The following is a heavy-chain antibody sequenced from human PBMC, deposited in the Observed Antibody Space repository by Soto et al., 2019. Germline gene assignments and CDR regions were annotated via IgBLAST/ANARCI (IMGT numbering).Heavy chain of an antibody. Sequence: VGSLILSCAASGFTFSSCAMGWVRQAPGKGLEWVSDIIDSGASTYYADSVQGRFTISRDNSKSTLYLQMNSLRAEDTALYYCAKGRSYYYYYGVDVWGQGTTVTVSS. CDR2: IIDSGAST. CDR3: AKGRSYYYYYGVDV. V-gene: IGHV3-23*01. CDR1: GFTFSSCA. J-gene: IGHJ6*02.